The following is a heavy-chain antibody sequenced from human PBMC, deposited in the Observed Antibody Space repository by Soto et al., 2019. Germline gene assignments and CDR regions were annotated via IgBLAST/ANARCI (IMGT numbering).Heavy chain of an antibody. V-gene: IGHV3-48*01. CDR2: ISSSSSSI. CDR3: ARNPEDYPYRHFQS. Sequence: PGGSLRLSCAASGFTFGTYAMHWVRQAPGKGLEWVSYISSSSSSIYYGDSVKGRFTISRDNAKNSLYLQMNSLRAEDTAVYFCARNPEDYPYRHFQSWGQGTLVTVSS. CDR1: GFTFGTYA. D-gene: IGHD4-17*01. J-gene: IGHJ1*01.